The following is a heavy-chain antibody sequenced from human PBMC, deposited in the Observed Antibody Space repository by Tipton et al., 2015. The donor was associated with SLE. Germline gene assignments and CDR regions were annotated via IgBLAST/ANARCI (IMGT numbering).Heavy chain of an antibody. CDR1: GFTFFTYA. CDR3: ARDLVGPTGYGMDV. J-gene: IGHJ6*02. V-gene: IGHV3-30*04. CDR2: ISYDGSNK. Sequence: SLRLSCAAPGFTFFTYAMHWVRPAPGKGLEWVAVISYDGSNKYYADSVKGRFTISRDNSKNTLYVQMNSLRAEDTAVYYCARDLVGPTGYGMDVWGQGTTVTVSS. D-gene: IGHD1-26*01.